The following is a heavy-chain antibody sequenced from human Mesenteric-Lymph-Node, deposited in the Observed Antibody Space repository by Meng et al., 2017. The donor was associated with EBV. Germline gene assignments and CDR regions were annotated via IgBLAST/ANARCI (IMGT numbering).Heavy chain of an antibody. V-gene: IGHV4-39*02. CDR2: IYSTGTT. CDR1: VGSIRYSYCY. Sequence: ESGQVLVRPAVPLSLTSSFSVGSIRYSYCYWAWIRQPPGKGRGWVVSIYSTGTTYYPPSLRSRVTISMDTSKNHFSLRLTSVTAADTAVYNCARPKHTEDSRDYWGQGTLVTVSS. J-gene: IGHJ4*02. CDR3: ARPKHTEDSRDY.